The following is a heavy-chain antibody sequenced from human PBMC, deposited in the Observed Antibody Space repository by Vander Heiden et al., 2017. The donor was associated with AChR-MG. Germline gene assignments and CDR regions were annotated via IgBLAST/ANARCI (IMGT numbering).Heavy chain of an antibody. V-gene: IGHV4-59*01. D-gene: IGHD6-13*01. CDR2: VYYSGST. CDR1: GGSISSYY. J-gene: IGHJ6*02. Sequence: QVQLHESGPGLVKPSETLSLTCTVSGGSISSYYWSWLRQPPGKGLEWIGYVYYSGSTNYNPSLKSRVTISVDTSKNQFSLKLSSVTAADTAVYYCARGFIFAAAESHYYFGMDVWGQGTTVTVSS. CDR3: ARGFIFAAAESHYYFGMDV.